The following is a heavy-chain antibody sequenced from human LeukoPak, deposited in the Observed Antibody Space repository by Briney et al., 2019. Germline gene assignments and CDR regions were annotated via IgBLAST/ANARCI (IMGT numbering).Heavy chain of an antibody. D-gene: IGHD3-10*01. CDR2: IYPGDSDT. Sequence: GESLKISCKGSGYSFTNYWIGWVREMPGKGLEWMGIIYPGDSDTRYSPSFQGQVTISADKSISTAYLQWGSLKASDTAVYYCARYLVRGALYYFDYWGQGTLVTVSS. J-gene: IGHJ4*02. V-gene: IGHV5-51*01. CDR1: GYSFTNYW. CDR3: ARYLVRGALYYFDY.